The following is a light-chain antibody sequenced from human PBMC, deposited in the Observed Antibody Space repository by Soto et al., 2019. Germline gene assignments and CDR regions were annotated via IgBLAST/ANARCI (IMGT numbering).Light chain of an antibody. CDR1: SSDVGGYNY. V-gene: IGLV2-14*03. J-gene: IGLJ1*01. Sequence: SLLTQPASVSGSPGQSITISCPGTSSDVGGYNYVSWYQHHPGKAPKLIIYDVTNRPSGVSNPFSGSKSGNTASLTISGLQPEDEADYYCSSYTTSNTRQIVFGTGTKVTVL. CDR3: SSYTTSNTRQIV. CDR2: DVT.